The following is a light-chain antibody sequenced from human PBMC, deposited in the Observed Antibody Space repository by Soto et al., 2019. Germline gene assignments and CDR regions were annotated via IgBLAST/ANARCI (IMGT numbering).Light chain of an antibody. V-gene: IGKV1-5*03. CDR1: QSISTW. CDR2: KAA. Sequence: DIQMTQSPSTLSASVGDRVTITCRASQSISTWLAWYQQKPGKAPKLLIYKAASLEGGVPSRFCGSGSGTLFNITISSLQPDDFATYYCQQYNTYPLTFGGGTTVDIK. J-gene: IGKJ4*01. CDR3: QQYNTYPLT.